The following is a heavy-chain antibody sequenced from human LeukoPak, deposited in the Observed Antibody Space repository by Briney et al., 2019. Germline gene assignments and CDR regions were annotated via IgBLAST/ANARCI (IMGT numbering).Heavy chain of an antibody. CDR1: GYSFTSYW. D-gene: IGHD4-11*01. Sequence: GESLRISCKGSGYSFTSYWISWVRQMTGKGLEWMGRIDPSDSYTDYSPSFQGHVTISADKSISTAYLQWSRLKASDTATYFCARGTVTTHNWFDPWGQGTLVTVSS. V-gene: IGHV5-10-1*01. J-gene: IGHJ5*02. CDR2: IDPSDSYT. CDR3: ARGTVTTHNWFDP.